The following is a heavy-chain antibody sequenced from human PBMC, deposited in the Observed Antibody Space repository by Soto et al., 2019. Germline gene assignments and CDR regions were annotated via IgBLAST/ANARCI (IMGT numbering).Heavy chain of an antibody. Sequence: QSQTLSLTCAISGDSVSSNSAAWNWIRQSPSRGLEWLGRTYYRSKWYNDYAVSVKSRITINPDTSKNQFSLQLNSVTPEDTAVYYCARDRYYYDSSGYCYYFDYWGQGTLVTVSS. V-gene: IGHV6-1*01. CDR1: GDSVSSNSAA. D-gene: IGHD3-22*01. CDR2: TYYRSKWYN. J-gene: IGHJ4*02. CDR3: ARDRYYYDSSGYCYYFDY.